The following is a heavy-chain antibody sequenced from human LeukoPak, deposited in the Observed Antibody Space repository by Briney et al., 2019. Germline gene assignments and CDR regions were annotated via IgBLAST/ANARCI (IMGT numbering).Heavy chain of an antibody. Sequence: SETLSLTCSVSGGSITSHFWSWIRQPPRKGLEWIGYIHYSGSNNYNPSLERRVTISPNTSKNQLFLELNSVTAVDTAVYYCAKLVWLGESPGSWFDSWGQGTLVTVSS. CDR2: IHYSGSN. J-gene: IGHJ5*01. CDR3: AKLVWLGESPGSWFDS. D-gene: IGHD3-10*01. V-gene: IGHV4-59*11. CDR1: GGSITSHF.